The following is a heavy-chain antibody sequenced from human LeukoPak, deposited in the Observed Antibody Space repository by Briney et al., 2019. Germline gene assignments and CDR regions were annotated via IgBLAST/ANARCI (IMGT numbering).Heavy chain of an antibody. CDR2: ISSSSSYI. V-gene: IGHV3-21*01. CDR3: ARQAMTTASS. CDR1: GFTFSSYS. Sequence: GGSLRLSCAVSGFTFSSYSMNWVRQAPGKGLEWVSSISSSSSYIYYADSVKGRFTISRDNAKNSLYLQMNSLRAEDTAVYYCARQAMTTASSWGQGTLVTVSS. J-gene: IGHJ5*02. D-gene: IGHD4-17*01.